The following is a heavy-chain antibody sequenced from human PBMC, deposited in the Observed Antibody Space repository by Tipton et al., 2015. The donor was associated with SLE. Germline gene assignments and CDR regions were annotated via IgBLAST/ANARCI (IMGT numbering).Heavy chain of an antibody. Sequence: PGLVKPSETLSLTCTVSGGSISSYYWSWIRQPAGKGLEWIGRIYTSGSTNYNPSLKSRATMSVDTSKNQFSLKLSSVTAADTAVYYCARDGDIVVVTAIHGYFDLWGRGTLVTVSS. J-gene: IGHJ2*01. D-gene: IGHD2-21*02. CDR3: ARDGDIVVVTAIHGYFDL. CDR1: GGSISSYY. V-gene: IGHV4-4*07. CDR2: IYTSGST.